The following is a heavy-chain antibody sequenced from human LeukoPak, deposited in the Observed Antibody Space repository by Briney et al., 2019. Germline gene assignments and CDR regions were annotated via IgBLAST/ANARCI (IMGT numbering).Heavy chain of an antibody. CDR1: GGSFSGYY. D-gene: IGHD6-13*01. CDR2: INHSGST. CDR3: ARGHVSSSWYVGYYYYYYMDV. V-gene: IGHV4-34*01. Sequence: SETLSLTCAVYGGSFSGYYWSWIRQPPGKGLEWIGEINHSGSTNYNPSLKSRVTISVDTSKNQFSLKLSSVTAADTAVYYCARGHVSSSWYVGYYYYYYMDVWGKGTTVTVSS. J-gene: IGHJ6*03.